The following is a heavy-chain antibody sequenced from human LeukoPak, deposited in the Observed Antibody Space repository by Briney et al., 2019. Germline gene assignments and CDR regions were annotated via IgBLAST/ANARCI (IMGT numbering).Heavy chain of an antibody. CDR1: GGSISSSSYY. V-gene: IGHV4-39*01. Sequence: SGTLSLTCTVSGGSISSSSYYWGWIRQPPGKGLEWIGSIYYSGSTYYNPSLKSRVTISVDTSKNQFSLKLSSVTAADTAVYYCASAHPYYDILTGYPADYFDYWGQGTLVTVSS. CDR2: IYYSGST. J-gene: IGHJ4*02. CDR3: ASAHPYYDILTGYPADYFDY. D-gene: IGHD3-9*01.